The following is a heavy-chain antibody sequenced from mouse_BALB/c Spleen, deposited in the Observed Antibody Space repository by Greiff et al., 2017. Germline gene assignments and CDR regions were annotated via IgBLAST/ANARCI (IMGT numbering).Heavy chain of an antibody. CDR1: GYTFSSYW. Sequence: QVQLQQSGAELMKPGASVKISCKATGYTFSSYWIEWVKQRPGHGLEWIGEILPGSGSTNYNEKFKGKATFTADTSSNTAYMQLSSLTSEDSAVYYCARLRQLGLYYAMDYWGQGTSVTVSS. V-gene: IGHV1-9*01. D-gene: IGHD3-1*01. J-gene: IGHJ4*01. CDR3: ARLRQLGLYYAMDY. CDR2: ILPGSGST.